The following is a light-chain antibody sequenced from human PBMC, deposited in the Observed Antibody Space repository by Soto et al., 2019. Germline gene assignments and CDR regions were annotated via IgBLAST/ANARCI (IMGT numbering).Light chain of an antibody. V-gene: IGLV1-40*01. Sequence: QSVLTQPPSVSGAPGQRVTISCTGSSSNIGLDHDVHWYQQLPGTAPKLLIYRNSNRPSGVPDRFSGSKSATSASLAITGLQAEDEADYYCQSFDSILTGSVFGTGTKVTVL. J-gene: IGLJ1*01. CDR2: RNS. CDR1: SSNIGLDHD. CDR3: QSFDSILTGSV.